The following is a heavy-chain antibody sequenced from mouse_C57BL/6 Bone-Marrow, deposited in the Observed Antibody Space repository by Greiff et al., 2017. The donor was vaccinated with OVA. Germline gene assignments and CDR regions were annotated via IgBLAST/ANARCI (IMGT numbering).Heavy chain of an antibody. CDR2: INPSNGGT. J-gene: IGHJ1*03. V-gene: IGHV1-53*01. CDR3: ARGGGGSDV. Sequence: QVQLQQPGTELVKPGASVKLSCTASGYTFTSYWMHWVRQRPGQGLEWIGNINPSNGGTNYNEKFTSKGRLTVDQYSSPAYMQLSIIPSADSAVYYCARGGGGSDVWGTGTTVTVSS. CDR1: GYTFTSYW.